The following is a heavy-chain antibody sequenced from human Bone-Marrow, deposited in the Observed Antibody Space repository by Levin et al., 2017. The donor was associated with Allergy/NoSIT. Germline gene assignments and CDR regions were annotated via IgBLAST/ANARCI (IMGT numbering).Heavy chain of an antibody. J-gene: IGHJ4*02. CDR1: GGSFSGYY. CDR3: ARDIKLLPRYCTNGVCYRGGLFDY. Sequence: SETLSLTCAVYGGSFSGYYWSWIRQPPGKGLEWIGEINHSGSTNYNPSLKSRVTISVDTSKNQFSLKLSSVTAADTAVYYCARDIKLLPRYCTNGVCYRGGLFDYWGQGTLVTVSS. CDR2: INHSGST. D-gene: IGHD2-8*01. V-gene: IGHV4-34*01.